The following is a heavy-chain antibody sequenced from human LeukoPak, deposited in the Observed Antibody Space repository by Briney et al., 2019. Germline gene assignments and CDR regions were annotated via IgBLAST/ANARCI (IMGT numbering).Heavy chain of an antibody. D-gene: IGHD3-10*01. V-gene: IGHV3-23*01. CDR3: AKDYGSGSYYPPRLDY. CDR2: ISGSGGST. Sequence: GGSLRLSCAASGFTFSSYAMSWVRQAPGKGLEWVSAISGSGGSTYYADSVKGRFTISRDNSKNTLYLQMNSLRAEDTAVYYCAKDYGSGSYYPPRLDYWGQGTLVTVS. J-gene: IGHJ4*02. CDR1: GFTFSSYA.